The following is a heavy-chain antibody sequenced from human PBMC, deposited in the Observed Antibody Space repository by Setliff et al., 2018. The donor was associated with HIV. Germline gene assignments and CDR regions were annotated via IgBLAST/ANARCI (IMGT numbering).Heavy chain of an antibody. CDR3: AKETDYYYDSSGYLPY. CDR1: GFTFSSYA. D-gene: IGHD3-22*01. J-gene: IGHJ4*02. CDR2: ISGSGGST. Sequence: HPGGSLRLSCAASGFTFSSYAMSWVRQAPGKGLEWVSAISGSGGSTYYADSVKGRFTISRDNSKNTLYLQMNSLRAEDTAVYYCAKETDYYYDSSGYLPYWGQGTLVTVSS. V-gene: IGHV3-23*01.